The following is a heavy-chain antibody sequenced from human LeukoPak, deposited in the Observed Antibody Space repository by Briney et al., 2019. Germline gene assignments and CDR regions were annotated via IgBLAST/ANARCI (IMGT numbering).Heavy chain of an antibody. D-gene: IGHD2-15*01. J-gene: IGHJ3*02. CDR2: ISGSGGST. CDR3: AKDRVYCSGGSCYPVKDAFDI. CDR1: GFTFSSYA. V-gene: IGHV3-23*01. Sequence: GGSLRLSCAASGFTFSSYAMSWVRQAPGKGLEWVSAISGSGGSTYYADSVKGRFTISRDNSKNMLYLQMNSLRAEDTAVYYCAKDRVYCSGGSCYPVKDAFDIWGQGTMVTVSS.